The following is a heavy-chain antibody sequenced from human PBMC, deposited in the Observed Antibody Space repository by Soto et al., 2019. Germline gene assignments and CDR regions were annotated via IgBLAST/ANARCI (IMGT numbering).Heavy chain of an antibody. CDR2: IWYDGSNK. CDR1: GFTFSSYG. Sequence: QVQLVESGGGVVQPGRSLRLSCAASGFTFSSYGMHWVRQAPGKGLEWVAVIWYDGSNKYYADSVKGRFTISRDNSKNTLYLQMNSLRAEDTAVYYCASGGVGATDFDYWGQGTLVTVSS. J-gene: IGHJ4*02. V-gene: IGHV3-33*01. CDR3: ASGGVGATDFDY. D-gene: IGHD1-26*01.